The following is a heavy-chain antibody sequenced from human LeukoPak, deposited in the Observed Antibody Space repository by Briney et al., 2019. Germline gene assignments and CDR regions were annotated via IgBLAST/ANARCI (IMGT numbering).Heavy chain of an antibody. CDR2: ISSGSSTI. D-gene: IGHD3-16*01. Sequence: PGGSLRLSCAASGFTFSSYAMNWVRQAPGKGLEWVSYISSGSSTIYYADSVKGRFTISRDNAKKSLYLQMNSLRDEDTAVYYCIRDLFDDYSLDYWGQGALVTVSS. CDR3: IRDLFDDYSLDY. J-gene: IGHJ4*02. CDR1: GFTFSSYA. V-gene: IGHV3-48*02.